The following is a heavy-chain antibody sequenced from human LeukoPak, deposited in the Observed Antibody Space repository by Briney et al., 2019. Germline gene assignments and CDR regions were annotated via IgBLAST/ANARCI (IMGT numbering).Heavy chain of an antibody. D-gene: IGHD3-10*01. Sequence: GGSLRLSCAASGFTFSSYEMNWVRQAPGKGLEWVSYISSSGSTIYYADSVKGRFTISRDNAKNSLYLQMNSLRAEDTAVYYCARDLEYYGSGSYFNAFDIWGQGTMVTVSS. J-gene: IGHJ3*02. CDR3: ARDLEYYGSGSYFNAFDI. CDR2: ISSSGSTI. V-gene: IGHV3-48*03. CDR1: GFTFSSYE.